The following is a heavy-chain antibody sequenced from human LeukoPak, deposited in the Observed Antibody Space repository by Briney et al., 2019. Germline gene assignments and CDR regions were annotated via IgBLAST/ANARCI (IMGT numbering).Heavy chain of an antibody. J-gene: IGHJ3*02. Sequence: SETLSLTCTVSGGSIGSSSYYWGWIRQPPGKGLEWIGSIYYSGSTYYNPSLKSRVTISVDTSKNQFSLKLSSVTAADTAVYYCARDAPAYYDSSGWDAFDIWGQGTMVTVSS. CDR2: IYYSGST. CDR1: GGSIGSSSYY. D-gene: IGHD3-22*01. V-gene: IGHV4-39*07. CDR3: ARDAPAYYDSSGWDAFDI.